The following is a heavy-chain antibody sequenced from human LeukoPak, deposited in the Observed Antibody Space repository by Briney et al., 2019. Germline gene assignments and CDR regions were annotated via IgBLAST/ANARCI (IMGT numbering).Heavy chain of an antibody. V-gene: IGHV4-34*01. J-gene: IGHJ4*02. CDR1: GGSFSGYY. CDR2: IHHSGST. Sequence: NSSETLSLTCAVYGGSFSGYYWHWIRQPPGKGLEWIGEIHHSGSTNYNPSLKTRVTLSVDTSKKKISLPVTSVVAADTPVLYCAREGSTLAPRVLHYWGQGILVTVSS. D-gene: IGHD2-15*01. CDR3: AREGSTLAPRVLHY.